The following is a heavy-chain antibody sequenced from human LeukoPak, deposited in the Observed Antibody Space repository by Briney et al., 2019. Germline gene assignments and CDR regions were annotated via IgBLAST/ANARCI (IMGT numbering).Heavy chain of an antibody. Sequence: GGSLRLSCVASGFPFDDYGMFWVRQSPGKGLEWVSSISWNSGSIGYADSVKGRFTISRDNAKNSLYLQMNSLRAEDTALYYCAKDSDYDILTGYFDYWGQGTLVTVSS. V-gene: IGHV3-9*01. CDR2: ISWNSGSI. CDR3: AKDSDYDILTGYFDY. D-gene: IGHD3-9*01. J-gene: IGHJ4*02. CDR1: GFPFDDYG.